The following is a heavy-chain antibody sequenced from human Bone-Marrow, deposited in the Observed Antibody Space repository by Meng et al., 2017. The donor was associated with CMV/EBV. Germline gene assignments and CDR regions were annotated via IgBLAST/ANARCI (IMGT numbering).Heavy chain of an antibody. J-gene: IGHJ6*02. CDR3: ARCLAVAALGYYGMDV. Sequence: GSLRLSCTVSGGSISSYYWSWIRQPPGKGLEWIGYIYYSGSTNYNPSLKSRVTITVDTSKNQFSLKLSCVTAAATAVYYCARCLAVAALGYYGMDVWGQGTTFTVSS. V-gene: IGHV4-59*01. CDR1: GGSISSYY. D-gene: IGHD6-19*01. CDR2: IYYSGST.